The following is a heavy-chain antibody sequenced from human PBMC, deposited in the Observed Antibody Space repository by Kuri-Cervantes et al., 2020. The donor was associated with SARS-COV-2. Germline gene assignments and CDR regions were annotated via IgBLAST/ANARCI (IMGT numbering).Heavy chain of an antibody. Sequence: SETLSLTCAVYGGSFSGYHWSWIRQRPGKGLGWVWEINHGGSTNYNPSLKSRVTMSVETSKNQFSLKLSSVTAADTAVYYCSRGRGISSSWYEVDYYYYYYMDVWGKGTPVTVSS. J-gene: IGHJ6*03. CDR3: SRGRGISSSWYEVDYYYYYYMDV. CDR2: INHGGST. V-gene: IGHV4-34*01. CDR1: GGSFSGYH. D-gene: IGHD6-13*01.